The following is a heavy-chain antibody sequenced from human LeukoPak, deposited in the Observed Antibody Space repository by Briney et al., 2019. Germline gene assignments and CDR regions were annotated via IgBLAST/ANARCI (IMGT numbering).Heavy chain of an antibody. CDR1: GFTFDDYG. CDR3: AKNHEHGRYAGFDF. J-gene: IGHJ3*01. Sequence: GGSLRLSCAASGFTFDDYGMSWVRHSPGKGLEWVSAISGSGGSTYYADSVKGRFTISRDNSKNTLYLQMNSLRAEDTAVYYCAKNHEHGRYAGFDFWAEGALVAVSS. CDR2: ISGSGGST. D-gene: IGHD2-2*01. V-gene: IGHV3-23*01.